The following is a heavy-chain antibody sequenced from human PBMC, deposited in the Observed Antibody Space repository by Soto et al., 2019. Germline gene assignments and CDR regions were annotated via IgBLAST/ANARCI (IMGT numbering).Heavy chain of an antibody. Sequence: QLQLQESGPGLVKPSETLSLTCTVSGGSISSSSYYWGWIRQPPGKGLEWIGSIYYSGSTYYNPSLKSRVTISVDTSKNQFSLKLSSVTAADTAVYYCARGEGITMVRGVIITPNWYFDLWGRGTLVTVSS. V-gene: IGHV4-39*01. CDR3: ARGEGITMVRGVIITPNWYFDL. D-gene: IGHD3-10*01. CDR1: GGSISSSSYY. CDR2: IYYSGST. J-gene: IGHJ2*01.